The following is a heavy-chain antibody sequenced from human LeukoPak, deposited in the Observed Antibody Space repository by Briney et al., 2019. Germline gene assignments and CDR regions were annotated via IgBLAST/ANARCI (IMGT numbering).Heavy chain of an antibody. V-gene: IGHV3-23*01. CDR2: ISGSGGST. CDR1: GFTFSSYA. Sequence: GGSLRLSCAAAGFTFSSYAMSWVRRAPGKGLEWGSAISGSGGSTYYADSVKGRFTISRDNSKNTLYLRMTSLRTEDSAVYYCAKGGHYDNTGYYYSNFWGQGTLVIVSS. CDR3: AKGGHYDNTGYYYSNF. D-gene: IGHD3-22*01. J-gene: IGHJ4*02.